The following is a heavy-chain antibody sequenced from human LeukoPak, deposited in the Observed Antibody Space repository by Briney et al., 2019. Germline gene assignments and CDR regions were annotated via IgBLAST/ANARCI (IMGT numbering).Heavy chain of an antibody. CDR3: ARVDLSGDKWMLAY. J-gene: IGHJ4*02. D-gene: IGHD3-9*01. CDR1: AFSFSNYE. CDR2: LTASGRTT. V-gene: IGHV3-48*03. Sequence: GRSLRLSRVVAAFSFSNYEMNSVRHAPGKGLEWVSYLTASGRTTYYADSVKGRFTISRDNAENSLYLQMNSLGAEDTADYYCARVDLSGDKWMLAYWGQGTLVTVSS.